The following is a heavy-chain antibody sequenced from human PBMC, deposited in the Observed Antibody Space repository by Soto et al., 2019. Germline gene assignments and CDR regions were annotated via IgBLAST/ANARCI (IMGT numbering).Heavy chain of an antibody. CDR1: GVSISSSIYY. V-gene: IGHV4-39*01. J-gene: IGHJ4*02. CDR2: IYYSGST. CDR3: ARLDRYGSGSFPEY. D-gene: IGHD3-10*01. Sequence: SETLSLTCTVSGVSISSSIYYWGWIRQPPGKGLEWIGSIYYSGSTYYNLSLKSRVTISRDTSKSQFSLKLTSVTAADTAVYYCARLDRYGSGSFPEYWGLGTLVTVSS.